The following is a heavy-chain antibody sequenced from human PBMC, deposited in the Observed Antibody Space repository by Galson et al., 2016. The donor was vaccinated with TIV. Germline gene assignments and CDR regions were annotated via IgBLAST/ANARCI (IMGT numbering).Heavy chain of an antibody. CDR1: GYSINSGSF. J-gene: IGHJ6*02. V-gene: IGHV4-38-2*01. D-gene: IGHD2-15*01. CDR3: ARIPLRGGSSAV. CDR2: ISHSGST. Sequence: SETLSLTCAVSGYSINSGSFWGWIRQPPGKELEWIGSISHSGSTYYNPSLKSRGTISVDTSKNQFSLNLNSVTAADTAVYYCARIPLRGGSSAVWGRGTTVTVSS.